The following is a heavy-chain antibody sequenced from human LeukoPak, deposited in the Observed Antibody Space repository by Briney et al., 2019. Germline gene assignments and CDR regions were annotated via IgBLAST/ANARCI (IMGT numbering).Heavy chain of an antibody. V-gene: IGHV1-8*02. J-gene: IGHJ6*02. Sequence: ASVKVSCKASGGTFSSYAISWVRQATGQGLEWMGWMNPNSGNTGYAQKFQGRVTMTRNTSISTAYMELSSLRSEDTAVYYCARSSSTSWTHYYYYGMDVWGRGTTVTVSS. D-gene: IGHD2-2*01. CDR3: ARSSSTSWTHYYYYGMDV. CDR2: MNPNSGNT. CDR1: GGTFSSYA.